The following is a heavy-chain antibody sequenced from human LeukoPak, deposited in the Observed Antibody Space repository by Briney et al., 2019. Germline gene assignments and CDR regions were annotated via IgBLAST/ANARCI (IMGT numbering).Heavy chain of an antibody. Sequence: ASVKVSCKASGYTFTSYDINWVRQAPGQGLEWMGWMNPNSGNTGYAQKFQGRVTMTRNTSISTAYMELSSLRSEDTAVYYCARADSSGYYYADYWGQGTLVSVSS. D-gene: IGHD3-22*01. CDR2: MNPNSGNT. J-gene: IGHJ4*02. V-gene: IGHV1-8*01. CDR3: ARADSSGYYYADY. CDR1: GYTFTSYD.